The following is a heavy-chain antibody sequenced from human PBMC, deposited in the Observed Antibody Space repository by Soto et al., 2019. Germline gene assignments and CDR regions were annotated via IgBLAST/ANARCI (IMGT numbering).Heavy chain of an antibody. J-gene: IGHJ6*03. D-gene: IGHD3-3*01. V-gene: IGHV3-7*03. CDR3: ARDLFWSGPGYMDV. CDR2: IKQDGSEK. Sequence: GGSLRLSCAASGFTFSSYWMSWVRQAPGKGLEWVANIKQDGSEKYYVDSVKGRFTISRDNAKNSLYLQMNSLRAEDTAVYYCARDLFWSGPGYMDVWGKGTTVTVSS. CDR1: GFTFSSYW.